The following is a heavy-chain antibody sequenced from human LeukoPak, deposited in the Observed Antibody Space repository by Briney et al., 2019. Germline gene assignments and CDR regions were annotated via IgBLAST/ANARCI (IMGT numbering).Heavy chain of an antibody. CDR3: AYYGSGSYFNNWFDP. Sequence: PGESLKISCKGSGYSFTSYWIGWVRQMPGKGLEWMGIIYPGDSDTRYSPSFQGQVTISADKSISTAYLQWSSLKASDTAMYYCAYYGSGSYFNNWFDPWGQGTLGTVSS. CDR2: IYPGDSDT. CDR1: GYSFTSYW. D-gene: IGHD3-10*01. J-gene: IGHJ5*02. V-gene: IGHV5-51*01.